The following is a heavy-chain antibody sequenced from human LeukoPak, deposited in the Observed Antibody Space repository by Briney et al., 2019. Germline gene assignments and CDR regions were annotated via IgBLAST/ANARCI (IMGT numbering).Heavy chain of an antibody. V-gene: IGHV4-39*07. Sequence: SETLSLTCTVSGGSISTSSYHWGWFRQPPGKALECIGTIYYSGKTYYNPSLNSRVTISIHTSKNEFSLKLSSVTAADTAVYYCARAAYYYDLSYWGQGTLVTVSP. CDR1: GGSISTSSYH. D-gene: IGHD3-22*01. CDR3: ARAAYYYDLSY. J-gene: IGHJ4*02. CDR2: IYYSGKT.